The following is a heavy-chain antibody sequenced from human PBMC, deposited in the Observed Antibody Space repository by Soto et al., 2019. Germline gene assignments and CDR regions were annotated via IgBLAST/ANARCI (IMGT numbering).Heavy chain of an antibody. CDR2: ISYSWST. CDR1: GGSISRYY. D-gene: IGHD2-2*01. CDR3: ARHTTIPAVMPFDY. J-gene: IGHJ4*02. V-gene: IGHV4-59*08. Sequence: SETLSLMCTVSGGSISRYYWSWIRQPPGKGLEWIGYISYSWSTNYNPSLKSRVTISVDTSKNQFSLKLGSVTAADTAVYYCARHTTIPAVMPFDYWGQGTLVTVSS.